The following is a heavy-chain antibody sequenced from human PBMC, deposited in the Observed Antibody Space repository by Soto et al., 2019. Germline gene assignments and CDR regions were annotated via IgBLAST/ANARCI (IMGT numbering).Heavy chain of an antibody. Sequence: ESGPTLVNPTQTLTLTCTFSGFSLSTSGMCVSWIRQPPGKALEWLALIDWDDDKYYSTSLKTRLTISKDTSKNQVVLTMTNMDPVDTATYYCARGYDSSGYYRAWFDPWGQGTLVTVSS. J-gene: IGHJ5*02. CDR1: GFSLSTSGMC. V-gene: IGHV2-70*01. CDR2: IDWDDDK. CDR3: ARGYDSSGYYRAWFDP. D-gene: IGHD3-22*01.